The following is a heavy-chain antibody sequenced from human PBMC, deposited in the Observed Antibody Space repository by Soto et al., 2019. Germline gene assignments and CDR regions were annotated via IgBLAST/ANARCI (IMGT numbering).Heavy chain of an antibody. CDR1: GFTFSSYG. CDR2: ISYDGSNK. J-gene: IGHJ4*02. V-gene: IGHV3-30*18. D-gene: IGHD2-21*02. Sequence: QVQLVESGGGVVQPGRSLRLSCAASGFTFSSYGMHWVRQAPGKGLEWVAVISYDGSNKYYADSVKGRFTISRDNSKNTLYLQMNSLRAEDTAVYYCAKDGGNSPFDYWGQGTLVTVSS. CDR3: AKDGGNSPFDY.